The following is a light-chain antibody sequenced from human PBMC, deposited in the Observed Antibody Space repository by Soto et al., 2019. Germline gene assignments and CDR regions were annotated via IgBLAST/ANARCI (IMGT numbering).Light chain of an antibody. CDR2: DVS. J-gene: IGKJ1*01. CDR3: QKYDTYLT. V-gene: IGKV1-5*01. CDR1: QSIADW. Sequence: DIQMTQSPSTLSASVGDRVTITCRASQSIADWLAWYQQKPGKAPKLLIYDVSNLEGGVPSRFSGSRSGAEFTLTISSLQPDDFATYYCQKYDTYLTFGQGTKVDIK.